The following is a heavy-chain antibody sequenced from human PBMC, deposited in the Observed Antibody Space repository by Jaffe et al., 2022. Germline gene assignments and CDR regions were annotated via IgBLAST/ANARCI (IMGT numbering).Heavy chain of an antibody. CDR3: AKILGYCSSTSCYEEAGNMDV. Sequence: EVQLLESGGGLVQPGGSLRLSCAASGFTFSSYAMSWVRQAPGKGLEWVSAISGSGGSTYYADSVKGRFTISRDNSKNTLYLQMNSLRAEDTAVYYCAKILGYCSSTSCYEEAGNMDVWGKGTTVTVSS. CDR2: ISGSGGST. D-gene: IGHD2-2*01. V-gene: IGHV3-23*01. J-gene: IGHJ6*03. CDR1: GFTFSSYA.